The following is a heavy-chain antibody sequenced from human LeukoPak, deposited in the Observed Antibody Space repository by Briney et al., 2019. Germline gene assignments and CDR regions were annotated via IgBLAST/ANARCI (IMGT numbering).Heavy chain of an antibody. D-gene: IGHD1-7*01. CDR1: GYTFTSYD. V-gene: IGHV1-8*03. Sequence: GASVKVSCKASGYTFTSYDINWVRQATGQGLEWMGWTNPNSGNTGYAQKFQGRVTITRNTSISTAYMELSSLRSEDTAVYYCARARHSNWNCDNEFGGFDPWGQGTLVTVSS. CDR3: ARARHSNWNCDNEFGGFDP. CDR2: TNPNSGNT. J-gene: IGHJ5*02.